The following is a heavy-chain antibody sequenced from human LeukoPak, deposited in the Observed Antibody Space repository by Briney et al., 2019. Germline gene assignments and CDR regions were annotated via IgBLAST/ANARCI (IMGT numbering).Heavy chain of an antibody. CDR3: TRDFDFSSAI. CDR2: ISPDGSTT. D-gene: IGHD3-3*01. CDR1: GFTFSSYW. J-gene: IGHJ4*02. V-gene: IGHV3-74*01. Sequence: PGGSLRLSCAASGFTFSSYWMHRVRHAPGKGLVWVSRISPDGSTTGHADSVKGRFTTSRDNAKNTLFLQMNSLRAEDTAVYYRTRDFDFSSAIWGQGTLVTVSS.